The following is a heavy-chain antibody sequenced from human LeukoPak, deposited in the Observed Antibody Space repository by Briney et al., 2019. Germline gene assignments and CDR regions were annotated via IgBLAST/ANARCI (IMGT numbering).Heavy chain of an antibody. V-gene: IGHV3-30*02. J-gene: IGHJ4*02. CDR3: AKDRTPRWFGDDCFDY. D-gene: IGHD3-10*01. CDR1: GLTFSSHG. CDR2: IRHEGSNK. Sequence: AGGSLRLSCAASGLTFSSHGMHWVRHATGKGLEWLAFIRHEGSNKYYADSVTSRLIISRDNSKNLLYPQMSSLSADDPSLYYCAKDRTPRWFGDDCFDYWGQGTLVTVSS.